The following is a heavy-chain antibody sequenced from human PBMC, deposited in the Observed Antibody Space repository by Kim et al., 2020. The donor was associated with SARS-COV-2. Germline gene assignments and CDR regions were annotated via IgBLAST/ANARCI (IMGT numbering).Heavy chain of an antibody. J-gene: IGHJ4*02. CDR1: GGSFSGYY. CDR2: INHSGST. CDR3: ARASYSGSGVDY. Sequence: SETLSLTCAVYGGSFSGYYWSWIRQPPGKGLEWIGEINHSGSTNYNPSLKSRVTISVDTSKNQFSLKLSSVTAAATAVYYCARASYSGSGVDYWGQGTLVPVSA. D-gene: IGHD3-10*01. V-gene: IGHV4-34*01.